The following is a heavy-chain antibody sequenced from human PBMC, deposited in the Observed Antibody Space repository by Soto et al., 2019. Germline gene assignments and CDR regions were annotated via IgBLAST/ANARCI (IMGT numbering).Heavy chain of an antibody. D-gene: IGHD4-17*01. J-gene: IGHJ5*02. CDR3: ARAMIGNGGRRWFDP. Sequence: PSETLSLTCTVSGGYITAHYWSWLRQSPGRGLEWIGDLYHTETADYKPSFEGRATISPDTSKNQFSLPLRSVTAADTAVYYCARAMIGNGGRRWFDPWGQGALVTVSS. CDR2: LYHTETA. CDR1: GGYITAHY. V-gene: IGHV4-59*11.